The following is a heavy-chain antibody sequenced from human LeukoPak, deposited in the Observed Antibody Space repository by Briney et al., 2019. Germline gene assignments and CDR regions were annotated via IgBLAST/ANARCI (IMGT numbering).Heavy chain of an antibody. V-gene: IGHV4-59*02. D-gene: IGHD3-22*01. CDR3: ARRSRYSNWFDP. Sequence: SETLSLTCTVSGGSVSSYYWNWTRQPPGKGLEWIGYISFSGSTNYNPSLRSRVTTTVDTSKNQFSLRLTSVTAADTAVYYCARRSRYSNWFDPWGLGTLVTVSS. CDR2: ISFSGST. J-gene: IGHJ5*02. CDR1: GGSVSSYY.